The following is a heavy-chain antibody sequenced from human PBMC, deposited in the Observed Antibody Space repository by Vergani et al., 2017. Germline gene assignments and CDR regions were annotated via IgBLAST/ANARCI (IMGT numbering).Heavy chain of an antibody. V-gene: IGHV4-34*01. Sequence: QVQLQQWGAGLLKPSETLSLTCAVYGGSFSGYYWSWIRQPPGKGLEWIGEIKHSGSTNYNPSLKIRVTISVDTSKNQFSLKLSSVTAADTAVYYCARGLAAVAIDWGQGTLVTVSS. CDR3: ARGLAAVAID. J-gene: IGHJ4*02. D-gene: IGHD6-13*01. CDR1: GGSFSGYY. CDR2: IKHSGST.